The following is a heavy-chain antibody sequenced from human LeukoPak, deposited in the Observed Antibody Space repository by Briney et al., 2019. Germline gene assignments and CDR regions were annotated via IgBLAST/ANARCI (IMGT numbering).Heavy chain of an antibody. Sequence: PGGSLRLSCAASGFTFSDYYMSWIRQASGKGLEWVSYISSSGSTIYYADSAKGRFTISRDNAKNSLYLQMNSLRAEDTAVYYCARDTLGGDSDAFDIWGQGTMVTVSS. CDR2: ISSSGSTI. CDR1: GFTFSDYY. J-gene: IGHJ3*02. D-gene: IGHD2-21*01. CDR3: ARDTLGGDSDAFDI. V-gene: IGHV3-11*04.